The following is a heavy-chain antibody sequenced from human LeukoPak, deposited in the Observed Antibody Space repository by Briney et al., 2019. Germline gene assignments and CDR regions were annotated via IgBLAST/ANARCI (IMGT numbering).Heavy chain of an antibody. CDR1: GFTFSTYW. CDR3: ATYEYSSGWYHGY. Sequence: GGSLRLSCSASGFTFSTYWMSWVRQAPGKGLEWVANMRRDGNEIYYLDSVRGRFTISRDNSKNTLYLQMNSLRAEDTAVYYCATYEYSSGWYHGYWGQGTLVTVSS. V-gene: IGHV3-7*03. CDR2: MRRDGNEI. D-gene: IGHD6-19*01. J-gene: IGHJ4*02.